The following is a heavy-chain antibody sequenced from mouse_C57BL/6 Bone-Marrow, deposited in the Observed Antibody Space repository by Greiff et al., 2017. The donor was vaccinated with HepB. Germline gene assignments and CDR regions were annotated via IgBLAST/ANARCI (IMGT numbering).Heavy chain of an antibody. Sequence: EVQVVESGGGLVQPGESLKLSCESNEYEFPSHDMSWVRKTPEKRLELVAAINSDGGSTYYPDTMERRFIISRDNTKKTLYLQMSSLRSEDTALYYCARGGYYSNYGGYFDVWGTGTTVTVSS. CDR2: INSDGGST. J-gene: IGHJ1*03. V-gene: IGHV5-2*01. D-gene: IGHD2-5*01. CDR1: EYEFPSHD. CDR3: ARGGYYSNYGGYFDV.